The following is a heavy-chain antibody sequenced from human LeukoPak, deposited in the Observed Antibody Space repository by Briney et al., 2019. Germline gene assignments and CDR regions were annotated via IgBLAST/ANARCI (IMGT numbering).Heavy chain of an antibody. CDR2: ISAYNGNT. V-gene: IGHV1-18*01. CDR1: GYTFTSYG. J-gene: IGHJ5*02. D-gene: IGHD2-15*01. Sequence: VSVKVSCKASGYTFTSYGISWVRQAPGQGLEWMGWISAYNGNTNYAQKLQGRVTMTTDTSTSTAYMELRSLRSDDTAVYYCARVNRYCSGDRCDVWFDPWGQGTLVTVSS. CDR3: ARVNRYCSGDRCDVWFDP.